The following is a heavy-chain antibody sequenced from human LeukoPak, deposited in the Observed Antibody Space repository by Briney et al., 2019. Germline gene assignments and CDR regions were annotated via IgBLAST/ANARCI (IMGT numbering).Heavy chain of an antibody. Sequence: ASVKVSCKASGYTFTSYDISWVRQAPGQGLEWMGWINTNTGNPTYAQGFTGRFVFSLDTSVSTAYLQISSLKAEDTAVYYCARVRYRLAETYIDYWGQGTLVTVSS. CDR2: INTNTGNP. CDR1: GYTFTSYD. J-gene: IGHJ4*02. V-gene: IGHV7-4-1*02. CDR3: ARVRYRLAETYIDY. D-gene: IGHD3-16*01.